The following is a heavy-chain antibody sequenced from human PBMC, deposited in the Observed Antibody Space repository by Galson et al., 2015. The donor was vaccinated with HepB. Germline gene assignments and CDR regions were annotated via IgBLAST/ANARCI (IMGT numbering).Heavy chain of an antibody. CDR3: ARLSDLHDSYEY. Sequence: SVKVSCKASGYTFTDYYFHWVRQAPGQGLEWMGWINPNSGGTNYAQKFQGRVTMTRDTSISTVYMELSRLRSDDTAVYYCARLSDLHDSYEYWGQGTLVTVSS. CDR2: INPNSGGT. V-gene: IGHV1-2*02. D-gene: IGHD3-3*01. CDR1: GYTFTDYY. J-gene: IGHJ4*02.